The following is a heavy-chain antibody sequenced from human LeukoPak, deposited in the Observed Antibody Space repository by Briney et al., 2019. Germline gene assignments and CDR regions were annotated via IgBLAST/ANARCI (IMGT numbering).Heavy chain of an antibody. V-gene: IGHV3-48*01. CDR3: ARSGDGYNFGDY. J-gene: IGHJ4*02. CDR1: GFTFSSYS. CDR2: ISSSSSTI. Sequence: GGSLRLSCAASGFTFSSYSMNWVRQAPGKGLEWASYISSSSSTIYYADSVKGRFTISRDNAKNSLYLQMNSLRAEDTAVYYCARSGDGYNFGDYWGQGTLVTVSS. D-gene: IGHD5-24*01.